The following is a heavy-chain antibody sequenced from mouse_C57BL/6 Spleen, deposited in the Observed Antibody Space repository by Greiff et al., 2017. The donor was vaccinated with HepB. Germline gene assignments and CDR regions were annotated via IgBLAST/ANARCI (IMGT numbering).Heavy chain of an antibody. V-gene: IGHV1-50*01. D-gene: IGHD1-1*01. CDR1: GYTFTSYW. CDR3: ASNYGGGAMDY. Sequence: QVQLQQPGAELVKPGASVKLSCKASGYTFTSYWMQWVKQRPGQGLEWIGEIDPSDSYTNYNQKFKGKATLTVDTSSSTAYMQLSSLTSEDSAVYYCASNYGGGAMDYWGQGTSVTVSS. J-gene: IGHJ4*01. CDR2: IDPSDSYT.